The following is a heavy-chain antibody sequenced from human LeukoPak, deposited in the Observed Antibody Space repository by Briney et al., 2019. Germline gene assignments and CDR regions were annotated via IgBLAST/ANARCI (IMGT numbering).Heavy chain of an antibody. J-gene: IGHJ6*02. D-gene: IGHD2-21*02. CDR2: VYYSGST. V-gene: IGHV4-39*07. CDR3: ARTYCGGDCYLPPAYYYYGMDV. CDR1: GDSISSSNYY. Sequence: PSETLSLTCTVSGDSISSSNYYWGWIRQPPGKGLEWIGSVYYSGSTYYNPSLKSRVTISIDTSKNQFSLRLSSVTAADTAVYYCARTYCGGDCYLPPAYYYYGMDVWGQGTTVTVSS.